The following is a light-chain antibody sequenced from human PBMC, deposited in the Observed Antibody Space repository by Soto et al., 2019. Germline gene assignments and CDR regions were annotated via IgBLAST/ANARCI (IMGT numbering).Light chain of an antibody. V-gene: IGKV3-20*01. CDR2: GAS. Sequence: EIVLTQSPGTLSLSPGERATLSCRASQSVSSSYLAWYQQKPGQAPRLLIYGASSRATGIPDRFSGSGSGTVFPLTISRLEPEDFAVYYCQQYGSSPTFGQGTKLEIK. CDR1: QSVSSSY. CDR3: QQYGSSPT. J-gene: IGKJ2*01.